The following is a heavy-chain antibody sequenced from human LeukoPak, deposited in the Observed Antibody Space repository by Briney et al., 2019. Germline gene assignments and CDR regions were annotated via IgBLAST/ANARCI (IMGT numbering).Heavy chain of an antibody. Sequence: PGGSLRLSCAASGFTFSDYAIHWVRQAPGKGLEWVALISYDGSNKYYADSVKGRFTISRDNSKNTLFLQMNSLKTEDTAVYYCAREGCSGGICYPPDYWGQGTLVPVSS. CDR1: GFTFSDYA. D-gene: IGHD2-15*01. V-gene: IGHV3-30-3*01. J-gene: IGHJ4*02. CDR2: ISYDGSNK. CDR3: AREGCSGGICYPPDY.